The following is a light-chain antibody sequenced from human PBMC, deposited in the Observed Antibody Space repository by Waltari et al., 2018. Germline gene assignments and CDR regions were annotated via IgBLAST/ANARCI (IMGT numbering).Light chain of an antibody. Sequence: EVVLTQSPLSLSVTLGQRASISCRSGQDLVHSDGITYLNWFHQRRGQSPRRLIYKTSNRDSGVPDSLSGSGSGADFTLEISRVEADDVGVYFCFQGPNWPWTFGQGTKVEIK. CDR3: FQGPNWPWT. CDR1: QDLVHSDGITY. J-gene: IGKJ1*01. CDR2: KTS. V-gene: IGKV2-30*02.